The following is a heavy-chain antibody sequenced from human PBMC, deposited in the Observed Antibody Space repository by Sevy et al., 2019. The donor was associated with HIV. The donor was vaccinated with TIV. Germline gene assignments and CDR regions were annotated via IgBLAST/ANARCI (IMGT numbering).Heavy chain of an antibody. CDR3: ARYRANHGEYEDDAFDI. D-gene: IGHD4-17*01. CDR1: GYTFTSYD. V-gene: IGHV1-8*01. Sequence: ASVKVSCKASGYTFTSYDINWVRQATGQGLEGMGWMTPNSGNTGYAQKFQGRVTMTRNTSISTAYMELGSLRSEDTAVYYCARYRANHGEYEDDAFDIWGQGTMVTVSS. CDR2: MTPNSGNT. J-gene: IGHJ3*02.